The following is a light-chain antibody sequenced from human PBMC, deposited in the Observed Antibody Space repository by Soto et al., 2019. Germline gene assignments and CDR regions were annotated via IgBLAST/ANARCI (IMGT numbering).Light chain of an antibody. V-gene: IGKV3-11*01. Sequence: EIVLALTTATLSLSPGEGATLSCWARPSVGTSLAWYHQRPGHAPSLLIYDASYRATDIPPSSSHTRSGTDSTLTISSLGPEDFAGYYWQLRRSWPLTITFGQGTRPEI. CDR2: DAS. J-gene: IGKJ5*01. CDR1: PSVGTS. CDR3: QLRRSWPLTIT.